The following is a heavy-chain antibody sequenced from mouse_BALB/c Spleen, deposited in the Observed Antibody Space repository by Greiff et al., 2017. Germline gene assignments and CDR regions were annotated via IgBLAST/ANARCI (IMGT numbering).Heavy chain of an antibody. CDR2: INSNGGST. J-gene: IGHJ3*01. Sequence: EVQLVESGGGLVQPGGSLKLSCAASGFTFSSYGMSWVRQTPDKRLELVATINSNGGSTYYPDSVKGRFTISRDNAKNTLYLQMSSLKSEDTAMYYCAREHGYDPYWGQGTLVTVSA. D-gene: IGHD2-2*01. V-gene: IGHV5-6-3*01. CDR1: GFTFSSYG. CDR3: AREHGYDPY.